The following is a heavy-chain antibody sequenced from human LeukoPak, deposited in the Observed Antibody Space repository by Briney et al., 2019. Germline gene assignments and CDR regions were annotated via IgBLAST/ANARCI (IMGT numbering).Heavy chain of an antibody. CDR3: ARDKAGRWFGDY. J-gene: IGHJ4*02. CDR1: GYTFTSYG. Sequence: ASVKVSCKASGYTFTSYGISWVRQAPGQGLEWMGWISAYNGNTNYAQKLQGSVTMTTDTSTSTAYMELRSLRSDDTAVYYCARDKAGRWFGDYWGQGTLVTVSS. V-gene: IGHV1-18*01. D-gene: IGHD3-10*01. CDR2: ISAYNGNT.